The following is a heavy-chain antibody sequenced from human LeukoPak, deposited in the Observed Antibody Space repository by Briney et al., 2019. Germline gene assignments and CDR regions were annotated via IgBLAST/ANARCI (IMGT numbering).Heavy chain of an antibody. CDR1: GGSISSYY. CDR2: IYYGGST. Sequence: SETLSLTCTVSGGSISSYYWSWIRQPPGKGLEWIGYIYYGGSTNYNPSLKSRVTISVDTSKNQFSLKLSSVTAADTAVYYCARDLGTYYYDSSGYYDYWGQGTLVTVSS. CDR3: ARDLGTYYYDSSGYYDY. D-gene: IGHD3-22*01. V-gene: IGHV4-4*08. J-gene: IGHJ4*02.